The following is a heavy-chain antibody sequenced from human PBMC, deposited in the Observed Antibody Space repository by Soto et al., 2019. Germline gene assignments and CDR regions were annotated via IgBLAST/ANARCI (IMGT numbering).Heavy chain of an antibody. Sequence: SQTLSLTCAISGDSVSSNSATWGWIRQSPSRGLEWLGRTYYRSKWYNDYAVSVKSRITIKPDTSNNQLSLQLNSVTPDDTAVYYCARLIGNSWLDSWGQGTLVTVSS. D-gene: IGHD3-16*01. CDR1: GDSVSSNSAT. CDR3: ARLIGNSWLDS. CDR2: TYYRSKWYN. V-gene: IGHV6-1*01. J-gene: IGHJ5*01.